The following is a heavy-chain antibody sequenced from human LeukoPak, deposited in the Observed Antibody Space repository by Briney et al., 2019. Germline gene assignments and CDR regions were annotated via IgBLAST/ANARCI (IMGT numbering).Heavy chain of an antibody. D-gene: IGHD3-10*01. CDR2: IYYTGST. J-gene: IGHJ4*02. V-gene: IGHV4-61*05. CDR3: ARHLGVTMVRGANAPFHY. Sequence: SETLSLTCAVSGGSSSSSNYYWDWIRQPPGKGLEWIGYIYYTGSTNCNPSLKSRVTISVDTSKNQFSLKLSSVTAADTAKYYCARHLGVTMVRGANAPFHYWGQGTLVTVSS. CDR1: GGSSSSSNYY.